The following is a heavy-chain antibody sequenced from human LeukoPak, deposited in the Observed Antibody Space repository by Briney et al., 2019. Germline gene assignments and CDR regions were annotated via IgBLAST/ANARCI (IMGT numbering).Heavy chain of an antibody. Sequence: GGSLRLSCAASGFTFSSYWMSWVRQAPGKGLEWVANINQDGSEKYYVDSVKGRFTISRDNAKNSLYLQMNSLRAEDTAVYYCARDLAYYYDSSGYYTEDQIDYWGQGTLVTVSS. CDR1: GFTFSSYW. CDR3: ARDLAYYYDSSGYYTEDQIDY. CDR2: INQDGSEK. V-gene: IGHV3-7*01. D-gene: IGHD3-22*01. J-gene: IGHJ4*02.